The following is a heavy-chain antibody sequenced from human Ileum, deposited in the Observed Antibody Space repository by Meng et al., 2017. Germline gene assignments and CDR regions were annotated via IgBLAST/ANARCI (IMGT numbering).Heavy chain of an antibody. CDR3: ARHIAVSGTRGFDS. D-gene: IGHD6-19*01. CDR2: MYPSWTT. CDR1: CSSFNSGHW. J-gene: IGHJ4*02. V-gene: IGHV4-4*02. Sequence: QLQLMAAGRGLCQLSEPLFSAFECACSSFNSGHWWSGLQQTPGKGLEWIGEMYPSWTTNYTPSLKSRVTISMDTSKNQLSLKLSSVNTADTAVYYCARHIAVSGTRGFDSWGQGTLVTVSS.